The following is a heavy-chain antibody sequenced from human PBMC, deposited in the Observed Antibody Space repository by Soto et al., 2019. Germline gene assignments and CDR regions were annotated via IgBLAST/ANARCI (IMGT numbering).Heavy chain of an antibody. Sequence: PSETLSLTCAVYGGSFSGYYWSWIRQPPGKGLEWIGEINHSGSTNYNPSLKSRVTISVDTSKNQFSLKLSSVTAADTAVYYCARGFPSIAARQRWYYYGIDVWGQGTTVTVS. CDR3: ARGFPSIAARQRWYYYGIDV. CDR2: INHSGST. V-gene: IGHV4-34*01. J-gene: IGHJ6*02. D-gene: IGHD6-6*01. CDR1: GGSFSGYY.